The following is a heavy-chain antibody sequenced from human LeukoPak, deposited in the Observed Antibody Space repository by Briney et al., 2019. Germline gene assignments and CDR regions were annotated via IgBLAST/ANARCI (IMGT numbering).Heavy chain of an antibody. CDR1: GFTFSTYS. CDR2: ISTSSNYI. V-gene: IGHV3-21*01. J-gene: IGHJ3*02. D-gene: IGHD3-22*01. Sequence: PGGSLRLSCVASGFTFSTYSMNWVRQAPGKGLEWVSFISTSSNYIYYADSVKGRFTISRDNAKNSLYLQMNSLRAEDTAVYYCARVKGGSSGYWVSSAFDIWGQGTMVTVSS. CDR3: ARVKGGSSGYWVSSAFDI.